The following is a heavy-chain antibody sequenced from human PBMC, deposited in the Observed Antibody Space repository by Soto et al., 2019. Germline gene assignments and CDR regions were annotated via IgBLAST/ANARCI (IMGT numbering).Heavy chain of an antibody. Sequence: QPGGSLRRSCADSGFRFTSNNMNWVRQRPGKGLEWVSYINYRGASTYYSDAVKGRFTISRANSRNILHLEMNSLTVDDTAVYYCVSDPNWEWGYWGQGTPVTVSS. D-gene: IGHD1-26*01. CDR3: VSDPNWEWGY. V-gene: IGHV3-23*01. CDR2: INYRGAST. CDR1: GFRFTSNN. J-gene: IGHJ4*02.